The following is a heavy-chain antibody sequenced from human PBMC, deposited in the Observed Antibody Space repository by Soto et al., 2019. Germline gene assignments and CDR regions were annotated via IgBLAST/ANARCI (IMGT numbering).Heavy chain of an antibody. Sequence: TLSLTCTVIGDSVSSNNYYWSWIRQRPGKGLEWIGYIHYSGDSYDNPSLTSRITMSMDVSKNQFSLNLRSVTAADTAIHYCARDVNDSSGSQGFDYWGQGTLVTVSS. J-gene: IGHJ4*02. D-gene: IGHD3-22*01. CDR1: GDSVSSNNYY. CDR3: ARDVNDSSGSQGFDY. CDR2: IHYSGDS. V-gene: IGHV4-31*03.